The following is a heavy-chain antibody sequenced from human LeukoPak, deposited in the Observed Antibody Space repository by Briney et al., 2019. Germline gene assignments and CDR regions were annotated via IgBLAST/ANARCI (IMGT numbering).Heavy chain of an antibody. D-gene: IGHD5-24*01. CDR3: AKDLMEMATIATDY. V-gene: IGHV3-30*18. Sequence: GGSLRLSCAASGFTFSSYGMHWVRQAPGKGLEWVAVISYDGSNKYYADSVKGRFTISRDNSKNTLYLQMNSLRAEDTAVYYCAKDLMEMATIATDYWGQGTLVTVSS. J-gene: IGHJ4*02. CDR1: GFTFSSYG. CDR2: ISYDGSNK.